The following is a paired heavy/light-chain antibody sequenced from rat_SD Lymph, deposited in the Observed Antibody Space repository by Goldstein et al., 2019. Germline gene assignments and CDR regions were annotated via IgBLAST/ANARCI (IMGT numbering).Heavy chain of an antibody. Sequence: QVQLKESGPGLVQPSQTLSLTCTVSGFSLMDYSVHWVRQPPGKGLEWMGRMKYDGDTYYNSALKSRLSISRDTSKSQVFLKMNSLQTEDTAIYYCTRPDYTYYFDYWGQGVMVTVSS. J-gene: IGHJ2*01. D-gene: IGHD1-6*01. CDR2: MKYDGDT. V-gene: IGHV2S30*01. CDR3: TRPDYTYYFDY. CDR1: GFSLMDYS.
Light chain of an antibody. J-gene: IGKJ5*01. CDR1: SSVSY. V-gene: IGKV4S7*01. CDR3: HQWSSTPPT. CDR2: ETS. Sequence: EIVLTQSPTTMAASPGEKVTITCRASSSVSYMYWYQQKSGASPKPWIYETSKLASGVPDRFSGSGSGTSYSFTISSMETEDAATYYCHQWSSTPPTFGSGTKLEIK.